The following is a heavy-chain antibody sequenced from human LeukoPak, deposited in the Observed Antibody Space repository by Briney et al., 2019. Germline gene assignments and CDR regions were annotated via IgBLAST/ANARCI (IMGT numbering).Heavy chain of an antibody. V-gene: IGHV4-34*01. D-gene: IGHD3-22*01. Sequence: SETLSLTCAVYGGSFSGYYWSWIRQPPGKGLEWIGEINHSGSTYYNPSLKSRVTISVDTSKNQFSLKLSSVTAADTAVYYCAREMLEDSSGYGGYFDYWGQGTLVTVSS. CDR1: GGSFSGYY. CDR3: AREMLEDSSGYGGYFDY. J-gene: IGHJ4*02. CDR2: INHSGST.